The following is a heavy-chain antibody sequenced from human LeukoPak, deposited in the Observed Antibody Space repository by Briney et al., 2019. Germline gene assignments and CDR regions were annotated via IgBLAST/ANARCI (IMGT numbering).Heavy chain of an antibody. CDR1: GFTFNSYA. V-gene: IGHV3-23*01. CDR3: AKDRDALITMVRGVIKDY. J-gene: IGHJ4*02. CDR2: ISGSGGST. Sequence: GGSLRLSCAASGFTFNSYAMSWVRQAPGKGLEWVSAISGSGGSTYYADSVKGRFTISRDNSKNTLYLQMNSLRAEDTAVYYCAKDRDALITMVRGVIKDYWGQGTLVTVSS. D-gene: IGHD3-10*01.